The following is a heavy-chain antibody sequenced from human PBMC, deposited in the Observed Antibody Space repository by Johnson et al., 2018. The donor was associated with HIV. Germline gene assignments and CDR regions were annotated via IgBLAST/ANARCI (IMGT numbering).Heavy chain of an antibody. J-gene: IGHJ3*02. V-gene: IGHV3-48*04. CDR2: ISSSGSTI. CDR3: ARDSYNLWSGYPDAFDI. CDR1: GFTFSSYG. D-gene: IGHD3-3*01. Sequence: VQLVESGGGVVQPGRSLRLSCAASGFTFSSYGMHWVRQAPGKGLEWVSYISSSGSTIYSADSVKGRFTISRDNAKNSLYLQMNSLRAEDTAVYYCARDSYNLWSGYPDAFDIWGQGTMVTVSS.